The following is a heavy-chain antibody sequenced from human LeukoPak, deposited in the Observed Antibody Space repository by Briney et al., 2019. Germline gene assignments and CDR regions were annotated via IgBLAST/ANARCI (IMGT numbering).Heavy chain of an antibody. Sequence: SETLSLTCTVSAGSISTYYWSWIRQPPGKGLEWIGYIYSSGSTNYNPSLKSRVTISVDTSKNQFSLKLSSVTAADTAVYYCAREVEYYYDSSGYYDYWGQGTLVTVSS. CDR1: AGSISTYY. CDR3: AREVEYYYDSSGYYDY. V-gene: IGHV4-59*01. CDR2: IYSSGST. D-gene: IGHD3-22*01. J-gene: IGHJ4*02.